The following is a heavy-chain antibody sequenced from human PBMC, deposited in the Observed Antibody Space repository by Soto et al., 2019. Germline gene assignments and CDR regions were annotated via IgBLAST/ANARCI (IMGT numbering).Heavy chain of an antibody. J-gene: IGHJ6*02. CDR2: IIPIFGTA. D-gene: IGHD3-10*01. Sequence: GASVQVSCKASGGTFRRYSISWVRQAPGQGLEWMGGIIPIFGTANYAQKFQGRVTITADESTSTAYMELSSLRSEDTAVYYCARDKSGSGSYYNAYYYYGMDVWGQGTTVTVSS. CDR3: ARDKSGSGSYYNAYYYYGMDV. V-gene: IGHV1-69*13. CDR1: GGTFRRYS.